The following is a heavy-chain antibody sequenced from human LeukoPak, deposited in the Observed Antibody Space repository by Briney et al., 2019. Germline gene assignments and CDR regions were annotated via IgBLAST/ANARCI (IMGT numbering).Heavy chain of an antibody. D-gene: IGHD3-22*01. CDR2: ISGSGGST. Sequence: EGSLRLSCAASGFTFSSYAMSWVRQAPGKGLEWVSAISGSGGSTYYADSVKGRFTISRDNSKNTLYLQMNSLRAEDTAVYYCAKDVDSSGYYLDYWGQGTLVTVSS. CDR1: GFTFSSYA. V-gene: IGHV3-23*01. J-gene: IGHJ4*02. CDR3: AKDVDSSGYYLDY.